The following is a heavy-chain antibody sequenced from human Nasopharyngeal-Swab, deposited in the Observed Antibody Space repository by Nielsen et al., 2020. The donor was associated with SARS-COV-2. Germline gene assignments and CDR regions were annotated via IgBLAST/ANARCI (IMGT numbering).Heavy chain of an antibody. D-gene: IGHD2-21*02. Sequence: ASVKVSCKASGYTFTSYGISWVRQAPGQGLEWMGRISAYNGNTNYAQKLQGRVTMTTDTSTSTAYMGLSSLRSEDTAVYYCARGAYCGGDCYPHDAFDIWGQGTMVTVSS. J-gene: IGHJ3*02. CDR2: ISAYNGNT. CDR3: ARGAYCGGDCYPHDAFDI. V-gene: IGHV1-18*01. CDR1: GYTFTSYG.